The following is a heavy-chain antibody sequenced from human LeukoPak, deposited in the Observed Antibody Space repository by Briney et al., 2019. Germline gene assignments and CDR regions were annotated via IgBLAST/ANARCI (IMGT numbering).Heavy chain of an antibody. CDR3: AKDLLGWGEGYNLYAFDY. D-gene: IGHD1-1*01. V-gene: IGHV1-58*02. J-gene: IGHJ4*02. Sequence: SVKVSCKASGFTFTSSAMQWVRQARGQRLEWIGWIVVGSGNTNYAQKFQERVTITRDMSTSTAYMELNSLRAEDTAVYYCAKDLLGWGEGYNLYAFDYWGQGTLVTVS. CDR2: IVVGSGNT. CDR1: GFTFTSSA.